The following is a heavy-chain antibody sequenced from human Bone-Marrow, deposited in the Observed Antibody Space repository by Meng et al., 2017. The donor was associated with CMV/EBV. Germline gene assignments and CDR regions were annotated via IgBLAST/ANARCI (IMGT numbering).Heavy chain of an antibody. D-gene: IGHD6-13*01. CDR1: GFTFSSYA. Sequence: AETLSLTCAASGFTFSSYAMSWVRQAPGKGLEWVSAISGSGGSTYYADSVKGRFTISRDNSKNTLYLQMNSLRAEDTAVYYCAKDPPGIAAAGPYFDYWGQGTLVTVSS. CDR2: ISGSGGST. CDR3: AKDPPGIAAAGPYFDY. J-gene: IGHJ4*02. V-gene: IGHV3-23*01.